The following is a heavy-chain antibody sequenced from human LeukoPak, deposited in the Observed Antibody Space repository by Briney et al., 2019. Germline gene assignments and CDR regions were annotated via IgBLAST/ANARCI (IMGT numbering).Heavy chain of an antibody. V-gene: IGHV1-18*01. CDR2: ISAYNGNT. CDR3: ARVVWGSYRLQYYFDY. D-gene: IGHD3-16*02. Sequence: ASVKVSCKASGYTFTSYGISWVRQAPGQGLEWMGWISAYNGNTNYAQKLQGRVTMTTDTSTSTAYMELRSLRSDDTAVYYCARVVWGSYRLQYYFDYWGQGTLVTVSS. CDR1: GYTFTSYG. J-gene: IGHJ4*02.